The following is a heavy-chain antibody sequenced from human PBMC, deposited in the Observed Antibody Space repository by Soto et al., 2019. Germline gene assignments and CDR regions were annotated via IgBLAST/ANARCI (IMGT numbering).Heavy chain of an antibody. D-gene: IGHD2-21*02. CDR3: ARGAVVVTAILPDY. V-gene: IGHV4-61*01. Sequence: ETLSLTCTVSGGSVSSGSYYWSWIRQPPGKGLEWIGYIYYSGSTNYNPSLKSRVTISVDTSKNQFSLKLNSVTAGDTAVYYCARGAVVVTAILPDYWGQGILVTVPQ. CDR1: GGSVSSGSYY. CDR2: IYYSGST. J-gene: IGHJ4*02.